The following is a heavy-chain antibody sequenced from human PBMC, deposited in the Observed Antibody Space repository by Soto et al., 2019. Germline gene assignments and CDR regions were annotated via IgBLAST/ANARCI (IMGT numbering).Heavy chain of an antibody. CDR1: GYSFTSYW. V-gene: IGHV5-51*01. J-gene: IGHJ3*02. Sequence: GESLKISCKGSGYSFTSYWIGWVRQMPGKGLEWMGIIYPGDSDTRYSPSFQGQVTISADKSISTAYLQWSSLKASDTAMYYCARSGYSGYDSSDAFDIWGQGTMVTVSS. D-gene: IGHD5-12*01. CDR3: ARSGYSGYDSSDAFDI. CDR2: IYPGDSDT.